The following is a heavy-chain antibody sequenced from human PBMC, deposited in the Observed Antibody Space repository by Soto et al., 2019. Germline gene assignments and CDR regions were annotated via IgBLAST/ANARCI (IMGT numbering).Heavy chain of an antibody. CDR1: GFTFSSYE. V-gene: IGHV3-48*03. D-gene: IGHD3-10*01. CDR3: ARVPYYYGSGSYYNPDY. Sequence: EAQLVQSGGDLVQPGGSLRLSCAASGFTFSSYEMVWVRPTPGQGLEWVSYISDSGGTRHYADSVKGRFTISRDNAKNSLYLQMDNLRGEDTAVYYCARVPYYYGSGSYYNPDYWGQGTLVTVSS. J-gene: IGHJ4*02. CDR2: ISDSGGTR.